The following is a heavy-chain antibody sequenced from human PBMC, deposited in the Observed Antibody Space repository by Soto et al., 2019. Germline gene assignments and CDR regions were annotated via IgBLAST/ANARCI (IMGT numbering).Heavy chain of an antibody. CDR3: ARVSEGGSYYGGLDY. D-gene: IGHD1-26*01. CDR2: IWYDGNIK. V-gene: IGHV3-33*01. Sequence: QVQLVESGGGVVQPGRSLRLSCAASGFTFSSYGMHWVGQAPGKGLEWVAVIWYDGNIKYYADSVKDRFTISRDNSKNTLFLQMNSLRAEDTAVYYCARVSEGGSYYGGLDYWGQGTLVTVSS. CDR1: GFTFSSYG. J-gene: IGHJ4*02.